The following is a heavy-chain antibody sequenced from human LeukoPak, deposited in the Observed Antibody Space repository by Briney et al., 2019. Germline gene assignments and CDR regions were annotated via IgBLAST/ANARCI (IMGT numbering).Heavy chain of an antibody. J-gene: IGHJ4*02. D-gene: IGHD5-18*01. CDR1: GGSFSGYY. CDR2: INHSGST. V-gene: IGHV4-34*01. CDR3: ARGGFKLWAYLRLDY. Sequence: PSETLSLTCAVYGGSFSGYYWSWIRQPPGKGLEWLGEINHSGSTNYNPSLKSRVTISVDTSKNQFSLKLSSVTAADTAVYYCARGGFKLWAYLRLDYWGQGTLVTVSS.